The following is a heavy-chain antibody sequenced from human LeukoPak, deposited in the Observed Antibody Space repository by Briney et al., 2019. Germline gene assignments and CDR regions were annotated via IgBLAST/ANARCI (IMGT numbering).Heavy chain of an antibody. J-gene: IGHJ3*02. Sequence: GGSLRLSCAASGFTFSSYAMSWVRQAPGKGLEWVSAISGSGGSTYYADSVKGRFTISRDNSKNTLYLQMNSLRAEDTAVYYCAKDSAEPDYYDSSGFYPDAFDTWGQGTMVAVSS. CDR1: GFTFSSYA. CDR2: ISGSGGST. V-gene: IGHV3-23*01. D-gene: IGHD3-22*01. CDR3: AKDSAEPDYYDSSGFYPDAFDT.